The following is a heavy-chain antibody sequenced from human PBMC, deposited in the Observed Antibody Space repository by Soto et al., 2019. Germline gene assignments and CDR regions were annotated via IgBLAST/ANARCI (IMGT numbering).Heavy chain of an antibody. D-gene: IGHD6-19*01. Sequence: QVQLVESGGGVVQPGRSLRLSCAASGFTFSSYAMHWVRQAPGKGLEWVAVISYDGSNKYYADSVKGRFTISRDNSKNTLYLQMNSLRADDTAVYYCARAPNPISGWAYFDYWGQGTLVTVSS. J-gene: IGHJ4*02. CDR3: ARAPNPISGWAYFDY. CDR1: GFTFSSYA. V-gene: IGHV3-30-3*01. CDR2: ISYDGSNK.